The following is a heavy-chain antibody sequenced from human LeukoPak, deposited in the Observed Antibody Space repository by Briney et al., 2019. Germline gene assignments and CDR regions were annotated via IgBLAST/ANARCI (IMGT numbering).Heavy chain of an antibody. CDR2: IYYSGST. Sequence: NPSETLSLTCTVSGGSISSYYWSWIRQPPGKGLEWIGYIYYSGSTNYNPSLKSRVTISVDTSKSQFSLMLSSVTAADTAVYYCARGTDAFKGGNYWGQGALVTVSS. CDR3: ARGTDAFKGGNY. CDR1: GGSISSYY. V-gene: IGHV4-59*12. J-gene: IGHJ4*02. D-gene: IGHD5-24*01.